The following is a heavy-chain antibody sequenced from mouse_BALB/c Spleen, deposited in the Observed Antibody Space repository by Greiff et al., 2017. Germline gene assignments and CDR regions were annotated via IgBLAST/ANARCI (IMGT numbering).Heavy chain of an antibody. CDR3: ARGTVYYDYPYYFDY. J-gene: IGHJ2*01. CDR1: GFTFSSYA. V-gene: IGHV5-6-5*01. D-gene: IGHD2-4*01. Sequence: DVKLVESGGGLVKPGGSLKLSCAASGFTFSSYAMSWVRQTPEKRLEWVASISSGGSTYYPDSVKGRFTISRDNARNILYLRMSSLRSEDTAMYYCARGTVYYDYPYYFDYWGQGTTLTVSS. CDR2: ISSGGST.